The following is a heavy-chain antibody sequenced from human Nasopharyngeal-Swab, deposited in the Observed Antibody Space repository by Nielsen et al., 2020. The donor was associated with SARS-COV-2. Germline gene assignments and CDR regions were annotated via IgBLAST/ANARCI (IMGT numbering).Heavy chain of an antibody. Sequence: GGSLRLSCVASGFPFDDYAMSWVRLLPGRGLQWVAGITWNSDNIGYADSVKGRFTVSRDNADNSLFLQMDSLRPEDTAFYYCAKSLYTSTWSYYFDIWGQGSMVTVSS. V-gene: IGHV3-9*01. CDR3: AKSLYTSTWSYYFDI. D-gene: IGHD6-13*01. CDR2: ITWNSDNI. J-gene: IGHJ4*02. CDR1: GFPFDDYA.